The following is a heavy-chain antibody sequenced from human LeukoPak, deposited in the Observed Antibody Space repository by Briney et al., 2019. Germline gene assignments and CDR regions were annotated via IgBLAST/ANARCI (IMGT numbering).Heavy chain of an antibody. CDR2: INSNSADT. CDR3: ARDNSGGSTWWFDP. J-gene: IGHJ5*02. D-gene: IGHD2-15*01. V-gene: IGHV1-2*02. CDR1: GYSFIDYY. Sequence: ASVKVPCKTSGYSFIDYYIHWVRQAPGQGLEWVGWINSNSADTNYAQNFQGRVTMTRDTSISTAYMELSRLRSDDTALYYCARDNSGGSTWWFDPWGQGTLVTVSS.